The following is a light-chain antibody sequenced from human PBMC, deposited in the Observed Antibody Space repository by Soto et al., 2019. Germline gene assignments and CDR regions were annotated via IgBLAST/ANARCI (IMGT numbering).Light chain of an antibody. V-gene: IGKV1-39*01. CDR3: QQSYSTPRT. J-gene: IGKJ1*01. CDR1: QSISSY. CDR2: AAS. Sequence: DIQMTQSPSSLCASVGDRVTITCRASQSISSYLNWYQQKPGKAAKLLIYAASSLQSGVTSRFSGSGSGTDFTLTISSLQPEDFATYYCQQSYSTPRTFGQGTKVEIK.